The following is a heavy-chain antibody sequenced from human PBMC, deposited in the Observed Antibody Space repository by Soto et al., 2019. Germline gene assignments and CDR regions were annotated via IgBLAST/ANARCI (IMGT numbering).Heavy chain of an antibody. D-gene: IGHD6-19*01. CDR1: GYTFTSYG. CDR2: ISAYNGNT. Sequence: GASVKVSCKASGYTFTSYGISWVRQAPGQGLERMGWISAYNGNTNYAQKLQGRVTMTTDTSTSTAYMELRSLRSDDTAVYYCARVEDSSGWSWFDPWGQGTLVTVSS. CDR3: ARVEDSSGWSWFDP. V-gene: IGHV1-18*01. J-gene: IGHJ5*02.